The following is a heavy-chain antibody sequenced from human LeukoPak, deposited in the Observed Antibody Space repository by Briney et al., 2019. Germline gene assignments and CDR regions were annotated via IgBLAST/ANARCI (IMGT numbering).Heavy chain of an antibody. J-gene: IGHJ4*02. Sequence: SETLSLTCTVSGGSISSGGYYWSWIRQPPGKGLEWIGYIYHSGSTYYNPSLKSRVTISVDRSKNQFSLKLSSVTAADTAVYYCARDPTRNYYDSSGYPFDYWGQGTLVTVSS. CDR1: GGSISSGGYY. V-gene: IGHV4-30-2*01. D-gene: IGHD3-22*01. CDR2: IYHSGST. CDR3: ARDPTRNYYDSSGYPFDY.